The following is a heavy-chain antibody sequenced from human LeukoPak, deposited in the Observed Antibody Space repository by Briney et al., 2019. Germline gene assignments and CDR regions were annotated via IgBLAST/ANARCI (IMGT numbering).Heavy chain of an antibody. CDR3: AREDGGLRSDAFDI. J-gene: IGHJ3*02. V-gene: IGHV3-48*01. Sequence: PGGSLRLSCAASGFTFSSYSMNWVRQAPGKGLEWVSYISSSSSTIYYADSVKGRFTISRDNAKNSLYLQMNSLRAEDTAVYYCAREDGGLRSDAFDIWGQGTMVTVSS. CDR2: ISSSSSTI. CDR1: GFTFSSYS. D-gene: IGHD3-16*01.